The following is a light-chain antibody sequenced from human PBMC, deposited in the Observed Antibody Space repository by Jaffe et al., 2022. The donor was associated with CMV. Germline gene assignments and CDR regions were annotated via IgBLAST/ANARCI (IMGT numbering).Light chain of an antibody. Sequence: QSALTQPASVSGSPGQSITISCTGTSTDIGAYNYVSWYQQHPGKAPKVIIYDVSNRPSGVSDRLSGSKSGNTASLTISSLRADDEADYYCSSYTTSSTLLFGGGTRLTVL. V-gene: IGLV2-14*01. J-gene: IGLJ2*01. CDR1: STDIGAYNY. CDR3: SSYTTSSTLL. CDR2: DVS.